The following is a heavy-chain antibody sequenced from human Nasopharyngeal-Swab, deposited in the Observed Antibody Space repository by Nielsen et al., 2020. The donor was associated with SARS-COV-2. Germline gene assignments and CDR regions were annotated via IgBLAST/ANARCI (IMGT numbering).Heavy chain of an antibody. Sequence: GESLKISCATSGYRFTDYWIAWVRQAPGKGLECLGTIFPAHPATKYSPAFQGQVTISADKYISTAYLQWSSLKASDTAMYYCARPVGNYDRWWLDVWGQGSLVTVSS. CDR2: IFPAHPAT. CDR3: ARPVGNYDRWWLDV. D-gene: IGHD3-3*01. CDR1: GYRFTDYW. V-gene: IGHV5-51*01. J-gene: IGHJ4*02.